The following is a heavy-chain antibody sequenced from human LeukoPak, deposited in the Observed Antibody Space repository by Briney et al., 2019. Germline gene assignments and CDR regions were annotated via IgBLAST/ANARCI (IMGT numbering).Heavy chain of an antibody. J-gene: IGHJ4*02. CDR3: AREASGYCSSTSCYSPGY. CDR2: INPNSGGT. D-gene: IGHD2-2*03. V-gene: IGHV1-2*02. Sequence: SVKVSCKASAYTFTGYYMHWVRQAPGQGLEWMGWINPNSGGTNYAQKFQGRVTMTRDTSISTAYMELSRLRSDDTAVYYCAREASGYCSSTSCYSPGYWGQGTLVTVSS. CDR1: AYTFTGYY.